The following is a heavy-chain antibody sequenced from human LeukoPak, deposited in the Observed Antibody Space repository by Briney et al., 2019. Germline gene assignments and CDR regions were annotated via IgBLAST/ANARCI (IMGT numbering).Heavy chain of an antibody. V-gene: IGHV4-61*01. CDR1: GGPVSSESYH. Sequence: SETLSLTCTVSGGPVSSESYHWTWIRQPPGKVLEWIAYIFTGGSSYYNPSPKSRVTISVDTSKNQFSLKLNSVTAADTAQYHCARGVGGVREGFDIWGQGTMVTVSS. J-gene: IGHJ3*02. CDR2: IFTGGSS. D-gene: IGHD3-16*01. CDR3: ARGVGGVREGFDI.